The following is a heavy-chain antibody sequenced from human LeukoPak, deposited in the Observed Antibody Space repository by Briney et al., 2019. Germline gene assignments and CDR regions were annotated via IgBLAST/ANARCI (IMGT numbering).Heavy chain of an antibody. D-gene: IGHD2-15*01. CDR1: GGSFSGYY. J-gene: IGHJ4*02. CDR2: INHSGST. V-gene: IGHV4-34*01. CDR3: AREPNSSHQGGNDY. Sequence: SETLSLTCAVYGGSFSGYYWSWIRQPPGKGLEWIGEINHSGSTNYNPSLKSQVAISVDTSKNQFSLKLSSVTAADTAVYYCAREPNSSHQGGNDYWGQGTLVTVSS.